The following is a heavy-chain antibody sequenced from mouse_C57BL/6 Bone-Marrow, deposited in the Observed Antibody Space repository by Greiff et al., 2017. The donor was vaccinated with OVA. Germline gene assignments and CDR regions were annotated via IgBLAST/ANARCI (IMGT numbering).Heavy chain of an antibody. Sequence: VQLQQSGAELVRPGASVKLSCTASGFNIKDDYMHWVKQRPEQGLEWIGWIDPENGDTDYASKFQGKATITADTSSNTAYLQLSSLTSEDTAVYYCTYYYGSSYWYFDVWGTGTTVTVSS. CDR1: GFNIKDDY. D-gene: IGHD1-1*01. J-gene: IGHJ1*03. V-gene: IGHV14-4*01. CDR2: IDPENGDT. CDR3: TYYYGSSYWYFDV.